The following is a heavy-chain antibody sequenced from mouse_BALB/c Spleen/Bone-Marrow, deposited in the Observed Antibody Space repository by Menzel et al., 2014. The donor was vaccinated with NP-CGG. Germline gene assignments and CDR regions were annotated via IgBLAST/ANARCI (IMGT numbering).Heavy chain of an antibody. Sequence: EVQLQQSGAELVKPGASVKLSCTASGFNIKDTYMHWVKQRPEQGLEWIGRIDPANGSTKYDPKFQGKATITADTSSNTAYLQLSSPTSEDTAVYYCASYYYGSSTFAYWGQGTLVTVSA. D-gene: IGHD1-1*01. CDR2: IDPANGST. CDR3: ASYYYGSSTFAY. J-gene: IGHJ3*01. V-gene: IGHV14-3*02. CDR1: GFNIKDTY.